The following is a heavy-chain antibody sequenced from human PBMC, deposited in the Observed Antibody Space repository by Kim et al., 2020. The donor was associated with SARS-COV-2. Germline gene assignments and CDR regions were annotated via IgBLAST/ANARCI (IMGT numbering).Heavy chain of an antibody. CDR3: TRGGHDLADDP. CDR2: IIPIFGTA. Sequence: SVKVSCKASGGTFSSYAISCVGQAPGQGLEWMGGIIPIFGTANYAQKFEGRVTITADESTSTAYMELSSLRPEDTAVYCCTRGGHDLADDPWGQGTLVTVSS. V-gene: IGHV1-69*13. J-gene: IGHJ5*02. D-gene: IGHD2-21*02. CDR1: GGTFSSYA.